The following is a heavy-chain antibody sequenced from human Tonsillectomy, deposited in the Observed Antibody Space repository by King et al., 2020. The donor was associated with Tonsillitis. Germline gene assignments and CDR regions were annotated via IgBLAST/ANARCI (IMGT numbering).Heavy chain of an antibody. J-gene: IGHJ6*02. V-gene: IGHV3-7*03. D-gene: IGHD6-19*01. CDR3: ARDPALFHTTGWYGGGMDV. CDR2: INQEGSEK. CDR1: GFTFSSYW. Sequence: QLVQSGGGLVQPGGSLRVSCAASGFTFSSYWMTWVRQAPGKGLEWVANINQEGSEKYYVDSVKSGFTISRDNAKNPLYLQMSSLRAEDTAVYYCARDPALFHTTGWYGGGMDVWGQGTTVTVSS.